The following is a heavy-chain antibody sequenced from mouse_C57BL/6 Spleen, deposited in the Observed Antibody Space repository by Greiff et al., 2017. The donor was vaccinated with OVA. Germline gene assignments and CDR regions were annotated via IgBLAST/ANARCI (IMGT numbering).Heavy chain of an antibody. CDR3: ARERIGSSHWYFDV. Sequence: QVQLKESGAELVKPGASVKISCKASGYAFSSYWMNWVKQRPGKGLEWIGQIYPGDGDTNYNGKFKGKATLTADKSSSTAYMQLSSLNSEDSAVYFCARERIGSSHWYFDVWGTGTTVTVSS. D-gene: IGHD1-1*01. CDR2: IYPGDGDT. V-gene: IGHV1-80*01. CDR1: GYAFSSYW. J-gene: IGHJ1*03.